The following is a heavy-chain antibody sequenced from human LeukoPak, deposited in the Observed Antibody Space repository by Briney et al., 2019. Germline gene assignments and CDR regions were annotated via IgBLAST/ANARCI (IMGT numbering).Heavy chain of an antibody. Sequence: PGRSLRLSCAASGFTFSDYYMSWIRQAPGKGLEWVPYISSSSSYTNYADSVKGRFTISRDNAKNSLYLQMNSLRAEDTAVYYCARGSKSWFGETIFDYWGQGTLVTVSS. CDR2: ISSSSSYT. CDR1: GFTFSDYY. CDR3: ARGSKSWFGETIFDY. V-gene: IGHV3-11*06. D-gene: IGHD3-10*01. J-gene: IGHJ4*02.